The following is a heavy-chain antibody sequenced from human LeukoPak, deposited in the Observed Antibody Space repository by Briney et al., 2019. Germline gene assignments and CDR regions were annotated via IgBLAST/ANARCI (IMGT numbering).Heavy chain of an antibody. Sequence: PGGSLRLFCGASGFTFKTDWMTWVRQAPGRGLEWVGNIKDDGSAEYYVDSVKGRFTISRDNAENSLYLQMNNLRVEDTAVYYCARDTPGYGAYENWGQGTRVTVSS. CDR1: GFTFKTDW. CDR2: IKDDGSAE. J-gene: IGHJ4*02. CDR3: ARDTPGYGAYEN. D-gene: IGHD4/OR15-4a*01. V-gene: IGHV3-7*01.